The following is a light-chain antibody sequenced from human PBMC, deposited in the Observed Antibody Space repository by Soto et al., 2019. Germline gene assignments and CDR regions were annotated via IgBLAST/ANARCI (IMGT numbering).Light chain of an antibody. J-gene: IGLJ2*01. Sequence: QSVLTQAPSTSGTPGQRVTISCSGSSSNIGRTSVNWYQQLPGTAPKLVMYSDNQRPSGVPDRFSASKSGTSASLAISGLQPEDEAEYYCAAWDDSLNGVVFGGGTKSPS. V-gene: IGLV1-44*01. CDR3: AAWDDSLNGVV. CDR2: SDN. CDR1: SSNIGRTS.